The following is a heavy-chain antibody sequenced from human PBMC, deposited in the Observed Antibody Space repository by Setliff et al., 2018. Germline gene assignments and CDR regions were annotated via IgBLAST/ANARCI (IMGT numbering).Heavy chain of an antibody. Sequence: TLSLTCTVSGGSISSYYWSWIRQPPGKGLEWIGYIYYSGSTNYNPSLKSRVTISVDTSKNQLSLKLNSVTAADTAVYYCARDHRDGYNAPYYYYYMDVWGKGTTVTVSS. CDR1: GGSISSYY. J-gene: IGHJ6*03. V-gene: IGHV4-59*01. CDR3: ARDHRDGYNAPYYYYYMDV. D-gene: IGHD5-12*01. CDR2: IYYSGST.